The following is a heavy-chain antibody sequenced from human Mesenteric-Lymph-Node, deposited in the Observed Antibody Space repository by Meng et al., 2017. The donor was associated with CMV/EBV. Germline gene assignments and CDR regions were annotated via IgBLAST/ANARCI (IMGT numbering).Heavy chain of an antibody. CDR1: GFVLSSYS. CDR2: IKQDGSEK. D-gene: IGHD3-10*01. CDR3: ARSYYYGSAFDY. V-gene: IGHV3-7*01. Sequence: GESLKISCAASGFVLSSYSMNWVRQASGKGLECVANIKQDGSEKYYVDSVKGRFTISRDNAKNSLYLQMNSLRAEDTAVYYCARSYYYGSAFDYWGQGTLVTVSS. J-gene: IGHJ4*02.